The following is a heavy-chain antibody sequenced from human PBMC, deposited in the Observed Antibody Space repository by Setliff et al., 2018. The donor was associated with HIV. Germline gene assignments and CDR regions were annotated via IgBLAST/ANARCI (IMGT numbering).Heavy chain of an antibody. J-gene: IGHJ6*04. D-gene: IGHD3-10*01. V-gene: IGHV1-18*01. CDR1: GYTFSTYG. CDR2: ISAYNGNT. CDR3: ARGKGVGGVVITGGLDV. Sequence: ASVKVSCKASGYTFSTYGISWVRQAPGQGLEWMGWISAYNGNTNYAQKLQGRVTVTTDTSTSTAYMELRSLRSEDTAVHYCARGKGVGGVVITGGLDVWGKGTTVTVSS.